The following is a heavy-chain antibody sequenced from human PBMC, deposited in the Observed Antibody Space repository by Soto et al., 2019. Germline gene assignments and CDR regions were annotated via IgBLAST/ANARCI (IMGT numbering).Heavy chain of an antibody. J-gene: IGHJ3*01. V-gene: IGHV3-7*05. CDR2: INRDGSVQ. Sequence: EVQLVESGGGLVQPGGSLRLSCAASGFTLSTFWMTWVRQAPGKGLEWVANINRDGSVQNYVDSVEGRFTISRDNAKNSLYLQMDSLRAEDAAVYYCARDLAARHTTYWFDAFDFWGLGTMVTASS. CDR1: GFTLSTFW. D-gene: IGHD2-8*02. CDR3: ARDLAARHTTYWFDAFDF.